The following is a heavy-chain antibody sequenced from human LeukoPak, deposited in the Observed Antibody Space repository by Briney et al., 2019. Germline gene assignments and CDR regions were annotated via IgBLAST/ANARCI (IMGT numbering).Heavy chain of an antibody. Sequence: SGGSLRLSCAASEFSVGSNYMTWVRQAPGKGLEWVSLIYSGGSTYYADSVKDRFTISRDNSKNTLYLQMNSLRAGDTAVYYCARVEVGDRSAYYDYWGQGTLVTVSS. D-gene: IGHD3-22*01. CDR2: IYSGGST. CDR3: ARVEVGDRSAYYDY. CDR1: EFSVGSNY. V-gene: IGHV3-66*01. J-gene: IGHJ4*02.